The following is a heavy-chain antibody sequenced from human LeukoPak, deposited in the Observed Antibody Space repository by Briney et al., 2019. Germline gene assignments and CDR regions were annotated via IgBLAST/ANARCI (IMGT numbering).Heavy chain of an antibody. J-gene: IGHJ4*02. CDR1: GGSISGGYY. V-gene: IGHV4-38-2*02. Sequence: TLSLTCTVSGGSISGGYYWGWVRQPPGKGLEWIGSIYQSGSAYYNPSLKSRVTISVDTSKNQFSLKLSSVTAADTAVYYCAVTIAVAGTGFDYWGQGTLVTVSS. CDR3: AVTIAVAGTGFDY. D-gene: IGHD6-19*01. CDR2: IYQSGSA.